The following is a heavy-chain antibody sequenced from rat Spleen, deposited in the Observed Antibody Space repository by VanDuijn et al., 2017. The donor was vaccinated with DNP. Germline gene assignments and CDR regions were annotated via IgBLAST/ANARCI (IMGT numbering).Heavy chain of an antibody. CDR2: INSAGST. V-gene: IGHV3-3*01. J-gene: IGHJ4*01. CDR3: ARGAMDA. CDR1: GYSITSSYR. Sequence: EVQLQESGPGLVKPSQSLSLTCSVTGYSITSSYRWNWIRKFPGNKLEWMGYINSAGSTNYNPSPKSRISITRDTSKNQFFLQVNSVTTEDTATYYCARGAMDAWGQGTSVTVSS.